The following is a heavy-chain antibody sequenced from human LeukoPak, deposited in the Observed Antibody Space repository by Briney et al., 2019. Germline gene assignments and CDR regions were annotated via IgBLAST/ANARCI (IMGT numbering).Heavy chain of an antibody. J-gene: IGHJ4*02. D-gene: IGHD5-18*01. CDR1: GFTFSSYA. CDR3: AKAGRTGYSYGVFDY. V-gene: IGHV3-23*01. Sequence: GGSLRLSCAASGFTFSSYAMSWVRQAPGKGLEWVSAISGSGGSTYYADSVKGRITISRDNSKNTLYLQMNSLRAEDTAVYYCAKAGRTGYSYGVFDYWGQGTLVTVSS. CDR2: ISGSGGST.